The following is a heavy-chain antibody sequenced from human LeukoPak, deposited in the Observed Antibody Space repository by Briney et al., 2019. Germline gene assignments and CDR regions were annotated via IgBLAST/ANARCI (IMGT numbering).Heavy chain of an antibody. CDR2: IHTSGIT. CDR1: GVSITGYY. V-gene: IGHV4-4*07. J-gene: IGHJ4*02. D-gene: IGHD2-8*02. CDR3: AREVDPSVPTLVD. Sequence: SETLSLTCSVSGVSITGYYWTWIRPPAGKGLEWIGRIHTSGITNYNRSLQSRVTMSLDTSANQISLRLTSVSAADTAIYYCAREVDPSVPTLVDWGQGILVTVSS.